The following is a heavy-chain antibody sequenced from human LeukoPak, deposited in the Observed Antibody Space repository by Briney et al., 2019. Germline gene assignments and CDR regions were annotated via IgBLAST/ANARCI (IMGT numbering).Heavy chain of an antibody. CDR2: IYYSGST. CDR3: ARDREYPEGSGYETGGLDY. V-gene: IGHV4-61*01. D-gene: IGHD5-12*01. Sequence: SETLSLTCTVSGGSISSTSYYWGWIRQPPGKGLEWIGYIYYSGSTNYNPSLKSRVTISVDTSKNQFSLKLSSVTAADTAVYYCARDREYPEGSGYETGGLDYWGQGTLVTVSS. J-gene: IGHJ4*02. CDR1: GGSISSTSYY.